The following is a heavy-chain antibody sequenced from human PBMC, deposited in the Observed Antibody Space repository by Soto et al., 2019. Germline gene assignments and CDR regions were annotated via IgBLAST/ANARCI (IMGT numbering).Heavy chain of an antibody. CDR2: IGTAGDT. D-gene: IGHD3-3*02. V-gene: IGHV3-13*01. CDR3: TRSFFGVVTYGMDV. Sequence: GGSLRLSCAASGFTFSRYDMHWVRQATGKGLEWVSVIGTAGDTYYAGSVKGRFTISRENAKNSVYLQMKSLRAGDTAMYYCTRSFFGVVTYGMDVWGQGTTVTVSS. CDR1: GFTFSRYD. J-gene: IGHJ6*02.